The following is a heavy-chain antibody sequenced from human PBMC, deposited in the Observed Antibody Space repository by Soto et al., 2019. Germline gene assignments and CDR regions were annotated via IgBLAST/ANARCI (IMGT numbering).Heavy chain of an antibody. Sequence: VQLVESGGGLEQPGSSLRLSCAGSGFTFDDYALHWVRQVPRKGLEWVSGISWNGKEIGYADSVKGRFIVSRDNAKNSLYLQLNSLRVEDTALYFCVKDSSWEPRILDFWGQGTRVTVSS. CDR2: ISWNGKEI. V-gene: IGHV3-9*01. D-gene: IGHD1-26*01. CDR1: GFTFDDYA. J-gene: IGHJ3*01. CDR3: VKDSSWEPRILDF.